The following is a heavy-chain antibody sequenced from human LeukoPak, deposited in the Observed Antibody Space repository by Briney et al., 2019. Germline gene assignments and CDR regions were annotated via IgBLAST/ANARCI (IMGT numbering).Heavy chain of an antibody. Sequence: PGGSLRLSCAASGFTFSSYSMNWVRQAPGKGLEWVSYITSSSSTIYYSDSVKGRFTISRDNAKNSLYLQMNSLRDEDTAVYYCARDRWHSSGWYTGEFDYWGQGTLVTVSS. V-gene: IGHV3-48*02. J-gene: IGHJ4*02. CDR2: ITSSSSTI. D-gene: IGHD6-19*01. CDR3: ARDRWHSSGWYTGEFDY. CDR1: GFTFSSYS.